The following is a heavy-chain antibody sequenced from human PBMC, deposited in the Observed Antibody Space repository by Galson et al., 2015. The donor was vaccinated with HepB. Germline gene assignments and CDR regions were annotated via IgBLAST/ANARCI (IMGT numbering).Heavy chain of an antibody. J-gene: IGHJ6*03. Sequence: SVKVSCKASGYTFTSYGISWVRQAPGQGLEWMGGIIPIFGTANYAQKFQGRVTITADESTSTAYMELSSLRSEDTAVYYCATLRATTPYYYYMDVWGKGTTVTVSS. CDR3: ATLRATTPYYYYMDV. D-gene: IGHD5-12*01. V-gene: IGHV1-69*13. CDR1: GYTFTSYG. CDR2: IIPIFGTA.